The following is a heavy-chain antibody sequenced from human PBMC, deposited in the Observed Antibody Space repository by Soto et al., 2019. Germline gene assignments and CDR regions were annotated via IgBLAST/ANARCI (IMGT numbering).Heavy chain of an antibody. D-gene: IGHD6-19*01. CDR3: ARDRRGRAVAGTNNWFDP. CDR1: GGSISSGGYS. CDR2: IYHSGST. V-gene: IGHV4-30-2*01. Sequence: SETLSLTCAVSGGSISSGGYSWSWIRQPPGKGLEWIGYIYHSGSTYYNPSLKSRVTISVDRSKNQFSLKLSSVTAADTAVYYCARDRRGRAVAGTNNWFDPWGQGTLVTVSS. J-gene: IGHJ5*02.